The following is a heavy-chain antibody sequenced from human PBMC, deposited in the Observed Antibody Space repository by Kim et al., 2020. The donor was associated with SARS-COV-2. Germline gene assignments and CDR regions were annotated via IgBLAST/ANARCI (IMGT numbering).Heavy chain of an antibody. CDR2: INPNSGGT. CDR3: ARRLGGYSYGYVPPGPFGY. D-gene: IGHD5-18*01. V-gene: IGHV1-2*02. CDR1: GYTFTGYY. Sequence: ASVKVSCKASGYTFTGYYMHWVRQAPGQGLEWMGWINPNSGGTNYAQKFQGRVTMTRDTSISTAYMELSRLRSDDTAVYYCARRLGGYSYGYVPPGPFGYWGQGTLVTVSS. J-gene: IGHJ4*02.